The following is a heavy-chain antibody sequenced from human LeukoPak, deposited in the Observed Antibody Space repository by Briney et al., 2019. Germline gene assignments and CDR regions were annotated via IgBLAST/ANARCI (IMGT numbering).Heavy chain of an antibody. J-gene: IGHJ4*02. CDR2: IKENGAEQ. CDR1: GFSFSNYW. Sequence: GGSLRLSCEASGFSFSNYWMSWVRQAPGKGPEWLAHIKENGAEQNYADSVQGRFTISRDNVKQSLCLQMNNLRVEDTAVYYCARSAGIAVAGVDYWGQGTLVTVPS. V-gene: IGHV3-7*01. CDR3: ARSAGIAVAGVDY. D-gene: IGHD6-19*01.